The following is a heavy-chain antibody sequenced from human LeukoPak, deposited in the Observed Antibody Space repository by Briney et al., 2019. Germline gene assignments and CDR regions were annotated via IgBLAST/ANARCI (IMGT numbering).Heavy chain of an antibody. CDR2: ISSSSSYI. V-gene: IGHV3-21*01. D-gene: IGHD2-2*01. CDR1: GFTFSSYS. J-gene: IGHJ3*02. CDR3: ARGYCSSTSCYLPDAFDI. Sequence: PGGSLRLSCAASGFTFSSYSMNWVRQAPGKGLEWVSSISSSSSYIYYADSVKGRFTISRDNAKNSLYLQMNSLRAEDMAVYYCARGYCSSTSCYLPDAFDIWGQGTMVTVSS.